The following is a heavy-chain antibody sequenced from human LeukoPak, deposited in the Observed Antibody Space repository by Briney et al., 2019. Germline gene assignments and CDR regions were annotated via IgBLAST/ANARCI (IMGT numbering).Heavy chain of an antibody. J-gene: IGHJ3*02. CDR1: GYTFSSYG. CDR3: SREFPFCGADCFSGVFDI. D-gene: IGHD2-21*02. CDR2: ISVINSGNT. Sequence: ASVRVSCKASGYTFSSYGINWVRQAPGQGLEWMGWISVINSGNTRYAQNFQGRLTMTTDTSTTTAYMELRSLRSDDTAVYYCSREFPFCGADCFSGVFDIWGQGTMVTVS. V-gene: IGHV1-18*01.